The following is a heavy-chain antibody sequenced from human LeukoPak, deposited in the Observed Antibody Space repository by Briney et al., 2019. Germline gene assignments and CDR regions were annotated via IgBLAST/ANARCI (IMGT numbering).Heavy chain of an antibody. CDR2: IYYSGST. CDR1: GGSISSSSYY. V-gene: IGHV4-39*01. D-gene: IGHD2-8*02. Sequence: PSETLSLTCTVSGGSISSSSYYWGWIRQPPGKGLEWIGSIYYSGSTYYNPSLKSRVTISVDTSKNQLSLKLSSVTAADTAVYYCARHFASVGGVTYFDYWGQGTLVTVSS. CDR3: ARHFASVGGVTYFDY. J-gene: IGHJ4*02.